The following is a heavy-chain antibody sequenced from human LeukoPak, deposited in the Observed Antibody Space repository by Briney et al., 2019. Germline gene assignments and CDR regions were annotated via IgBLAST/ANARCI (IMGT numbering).Heavy chain of an antibody. V-gene: IGHV3-23*01. CDR3: AKSRGIGDSSGYYFRTYYFDY. D-gene: IGHD3-22*01. Sequence: GGSLRLSCAASGFTFSSYAMSWVRQAPGKGLEWVSAISSSGGSTYYADSVKGRFTISRDNSKNTLYLQMNSLRAEDTAVYYCAKSRGIGDSSGYYFRTYYFDYWGQGLLVTVSS. J-gene: IGHJ4*02. CDR2: ISSSGGST. CDR1: GFTFSSYA.